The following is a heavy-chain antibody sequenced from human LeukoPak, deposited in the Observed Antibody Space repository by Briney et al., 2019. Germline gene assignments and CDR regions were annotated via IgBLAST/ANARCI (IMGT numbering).Heavy chain of an antibody. V-gene: IGHV3-30-3*01. D-gene: IGHD3-22*01. CDR1: RFTFSNYA. Sequence: GGSLRLSCVGSRFTFSNYAMHWVRQAPGKGLEWVAVISYDGTNKYHADSVKGRFTISRDNSKITLYLQMNSLRPEDTAVYYCAREQDFFDRNGYYHYWGQGTLVTVSS. CDR3: AREQDFFDRNGYYHY. CDR2: ISYDGTNK. J-gene: IGHJ4*02.